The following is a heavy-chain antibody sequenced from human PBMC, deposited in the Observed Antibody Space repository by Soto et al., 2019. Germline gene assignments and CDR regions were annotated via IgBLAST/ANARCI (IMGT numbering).Heavy chain of an antibody. CDR3: ARFLANWGAFDI. J-gene: IGHJ3*02. Sequence: GGSLRLSCAASGFTFSSYGMHWVRQAPGKGLEWVAVIWDDGSNKYYADSVKGRFTISRDNSKNTLYLQMNSLRAEDTAVYYCARFLANWGAFDIWGQGTMVTVSS. CDR2: IWDDGSNK. V-gene: IGHV3-33*01. D-gene: IGHD7-27*01. CDR1: GFTFSSYG.